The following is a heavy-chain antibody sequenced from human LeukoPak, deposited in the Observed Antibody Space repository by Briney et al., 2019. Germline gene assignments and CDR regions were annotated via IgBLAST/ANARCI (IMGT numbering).Heavy chain of an antibody. J-gene: IGHJ4*02. Sequence: AGGSLRLSCAASGFTVSSNYMSWVRQAPGTGLEWVSIIYSGGNYYADSVTGRFTVSRDNAKNMVYLQMNSLRAEDTAVYYCAREQIWSWGYWGQGTLVTVSS. CDR2: IYSGGN. V-gene: IGHV3-66*01. CDR3: AREQIWSWGY. CDR1: GFTVSSNY. D-gene: IGHD3-10*01.